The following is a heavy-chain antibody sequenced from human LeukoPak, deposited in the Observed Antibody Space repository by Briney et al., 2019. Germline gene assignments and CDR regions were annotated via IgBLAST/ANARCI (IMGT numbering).Heavy chain of an antibody. Sequence: ASVKVSCKASGYTFTGYYMHWVRQAPGQGLDWIGWINPNSGGTNYAQKFQGRVTMTRDTSISTAYMELSRLRSDDTAVYYCARDSIAAAGFDYWGQGTLVTVSS. D-gene: IGHD6-13*01. V-gene: IGHV1-2*02. J-gene: IGHJ4*02. CDR2: INPNSGGT. CDR3: ARDSIAAAGFDY. CDR1: GYTFTGYY.